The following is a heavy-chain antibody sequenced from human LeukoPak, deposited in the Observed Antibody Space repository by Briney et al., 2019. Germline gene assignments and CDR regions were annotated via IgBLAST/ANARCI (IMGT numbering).Heavy chain of an antibody. Sequence: GGSLRLSCAASGFTFNNYSMNWVRQAPGKGLEWVSSITSSSSYIYYADSVKGRFTISRDNAKNSLYLQMNSLRAEDTAVYYCARLALRYFDWLSPLDSWGQGTLVTVSS. CDR1: GFTFNNYS. CDR2: ITSSSSYI. J-gene: IGHJ4*02. D-gene: IGHD3-9*01. V-gene: IGHV3-21*01. CDR3: ARLALRYFDWLSPLDS.